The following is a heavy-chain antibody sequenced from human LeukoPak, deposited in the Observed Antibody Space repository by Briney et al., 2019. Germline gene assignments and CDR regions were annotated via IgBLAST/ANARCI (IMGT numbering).Heavy chain of an antibody. CDR1: NGSISSGGYY. V-gene: IGHV4-61*02. D-gene: IGHD2-15*01. Sequence: SETLSLTCTVSNGSISSGGYYWSWIRQHPGKGLEWIGRIYTSGSTNYNPSLKSRVTMSVDTSKNQFSLKLSSVTAADTAVYYCARGSAVDYWGQGTLVTVSS. CDR3: ARGSAVDY. CDR2: IYTSGST. J-gene: IGHJ4*02.